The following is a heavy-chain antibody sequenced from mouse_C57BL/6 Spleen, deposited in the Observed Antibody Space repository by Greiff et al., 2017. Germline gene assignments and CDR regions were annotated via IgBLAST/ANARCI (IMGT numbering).Heavy chain of an antibody. V-gene: IGHV1-55*01. Sequence: QVQLQQPGAELVKPGASVKMSCKASGYTFTSYWITWVKQRPGQGLEWIGDIYPGSGSTNYNEKFKSKATLTVDTSSSTAYMQLSSLTSEDSAVXYCARWDYYGSSYYAMDYWGQGTSVTVSS. CDR1: GYTFTSYW. D-gene: IGHD1-1*01. J-gene: IGHJ4*01. CDR2: IYPGSGST. CDR3: ARWDYYGSSYYAMDY.